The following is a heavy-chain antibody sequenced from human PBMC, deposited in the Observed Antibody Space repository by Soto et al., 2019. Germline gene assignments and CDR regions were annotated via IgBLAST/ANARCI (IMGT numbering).Heavy chain of an antibody. CDR3: ASDSRYASRSSVNHYLDY. Sequence: GGPRRLSCAASGFTFVINWMSGVRHAPGKGWEWVATIKFDASDNKYYDCANGRFTITSDTAKSALSLQLDRLRVDGTVVYVCASDSRYASRSSVNHYLDYWGHGTQVTVSS. J-gene: IGHJ4*01. CDR1: GFTFVINW. V-gene: IGHV3-7*01. D-gene: IGHD3-16*01. CDR2: IKFDASDN.